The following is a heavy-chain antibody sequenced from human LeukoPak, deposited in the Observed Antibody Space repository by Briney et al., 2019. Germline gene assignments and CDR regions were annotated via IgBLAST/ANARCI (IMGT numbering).Heavy chain of an antibody. CDR3: ARHRGSLKTGYSPKNPLDV. Sequence: SETLSLTCSVSGASLSGSQYYWGWIRRPPGRPLQWIATIFYTGSTPYNPSLSSRVSLSVDTSKKQISLRLTSVTAADSALYYCARHRGSLKTGYSPKNPLDVWGQGTMVTVSS. V-gene: IGHV4-39*01. J-gene: IGHJ3*01. D-gene: IGHD3-9*01. CDR2: IFYTGST. CDR1: GASLSGSQYY.